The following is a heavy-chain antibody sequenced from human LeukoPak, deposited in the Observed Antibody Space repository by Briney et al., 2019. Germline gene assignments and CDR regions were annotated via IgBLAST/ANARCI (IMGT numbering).Heavy chain of an antibody. J-gene: IGHJ5*02. CDR3: ARVPIIVVRGVIEGDWFDP. V-gene: IGHV1-2*02. Sequence: ASVKVSCKASGYTFTGYYMHWVRQAPGQGLEWMGWINPNSGGTNYAQKFQGRVTMTRDTSISTAYMELSRLRSDDTAVYYCARVPIIVVRGVIEGDWFDPWGQGTLVTVSS. CDR2: INPNSGGT. CDR1: GYTFTGYY. D-gene: IGHD3-10*01.